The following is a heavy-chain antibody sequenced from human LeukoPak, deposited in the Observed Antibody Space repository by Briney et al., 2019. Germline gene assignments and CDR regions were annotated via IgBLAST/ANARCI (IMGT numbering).Heavy chain of an antibody. Sequence: PGGSLRLSCAASGFTFDDYAMNWVRQAPGKGLEWVSGINWNGDSTGYVDSVKGRFTISRDNAKNSLHLQMNSLRVEDTALYYCARDRAIAVDVGVDYWGQGTLVTVSS. D-gene: IGHD6-19*01. CDR2: INWNGDST. J-gene: IGHJ4*02. CDR3: ARDRAIAVDVGVDY. V-gene: IGHV3-20*04. CDR1: GFTFDDYA.